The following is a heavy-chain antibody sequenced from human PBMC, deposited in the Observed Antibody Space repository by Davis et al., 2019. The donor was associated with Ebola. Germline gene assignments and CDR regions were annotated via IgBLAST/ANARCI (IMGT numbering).Heavy chain of an antibody. V-gene: IGHV3-66*01. CDR3: ARDWIAVSTTWFDP. CDR2: HYRGGPT. CDR1: GFTVRNYH. Sequence: GGSLRLSCAASGFTVRNYHISWVRQAPGKGLEWVSVHYRGGPTHYADSVQGRFTISRDDSKNTLSLQMNSLRAEDTAVYYCARDWIAVSTTWFDPWGQGTLVTVSS. D-gene: IGHD6-19*01. J-gene: IGHJ5*02.